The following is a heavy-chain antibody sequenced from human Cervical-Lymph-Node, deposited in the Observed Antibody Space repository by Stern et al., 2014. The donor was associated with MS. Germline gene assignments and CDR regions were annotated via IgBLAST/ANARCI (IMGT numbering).Heavy chain of an antibody. CDR2: IYSSGRS. D-gene: IGHD3-10*01. CDR3: ARDVGDGKFGELSRFDY. CDR1: GDSITSYS. Sequence: VQLVESGPGLLKPSETLSLTCTASGDSITSYSWSWIRQPPGKGLEWIGYIYSSGRSNYNPSLKRRITMSVDTSKNQFSLKLSSVTTADTAVYYCARDVGDGKFGELSRFDYWGQGTLVTVSS. V-gene: IGHV4-59*01. J-gene: IGHJ4*02.